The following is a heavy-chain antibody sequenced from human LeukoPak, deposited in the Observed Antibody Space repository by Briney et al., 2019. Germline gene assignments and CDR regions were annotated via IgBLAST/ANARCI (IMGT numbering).Heavy chain of an antibody. J-gene: IGHJ4*02. V-gene: IGHV3-23*01. CDR1: GFTFSSYA. CDR2: ISGSGGST. Sequence: PGGSLRLSCAASGFTFSSYATSWVRQAPGKGLEWVSAISGSGGSTYYADSVKGRFTISRDNSKNTLYLQMNSLRVEDTAVYYCAKDLASGLVGYWGQGTLVTVSS. CDR3: AKDLASGLVGY. D-gene: IGHD2-2*01.